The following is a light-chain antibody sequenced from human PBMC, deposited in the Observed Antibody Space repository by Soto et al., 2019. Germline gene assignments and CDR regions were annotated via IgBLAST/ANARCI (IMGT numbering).Light chain of an antibody. CDR3: LQVRLYPWT. V-gene: IGKV1-6*01. Sequence: AIPMTPSPSSLPASVGDSVTITCRASPGIGNAVGWYQQQPGQAPKLLPNAESILENGVPSRFSASDSGTAFSLTIISLQPEDVATYFCLQVRLYPWTFGQGTKVDSK. CDR2: AES. J-gene: IGKJ1*01. CDR1: PGIGNA.